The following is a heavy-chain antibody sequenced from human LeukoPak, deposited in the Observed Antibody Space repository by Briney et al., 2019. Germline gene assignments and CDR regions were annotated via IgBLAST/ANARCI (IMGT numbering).Heavy chain of an antibody. CDR2: INHSGST. J-gene: IGHJ4*02. CDR3: APHSSSSSYFDY. Sequence: SETLSLTCAVYGGSLSGYYWSWIRQPPGKGLEWIGEINHSGSTNYNPSLKSRVTISVATSKNQFSLKLSSVTAADTAVYYCAPHSSSSSYFDYWGQGTLVTVSS. D-gene: IGHD6-6*01. CDR1: GGSLSGYY. V-gene: IGHV4-34*01.